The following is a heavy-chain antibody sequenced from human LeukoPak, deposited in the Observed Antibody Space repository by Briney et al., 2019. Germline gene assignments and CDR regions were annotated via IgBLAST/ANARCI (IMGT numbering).Heavy chain of an antibody. CDR2: FSAYNGNT. Sequence: ASVKVSCKASGYTFTSYGISWVRQAPGQGLGWGGWFSAYNGNTNYAQKLQGRLTMTTDTSTSTAYMELRSLRSDDTAVYYCARLPLTVTRDWYFDLWGRGTLVTVSS. V-gene: IGHV1-18*01. CDR3: ARLPLTVTRDWYFDL. CDR1: GYTFTSYG. J-gene: IGHJ2*01. D-gene: IGHD4-17*01.